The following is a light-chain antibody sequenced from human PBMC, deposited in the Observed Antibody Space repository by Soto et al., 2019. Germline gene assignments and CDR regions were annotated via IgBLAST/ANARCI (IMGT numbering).Light chain of an antibody. J-gene: IGLJ1*01. CDR1: SSDVGGYNY. V-gene: IGLV2-8*01. CDR3: SSYASSKSYV. CDR2: EVN. Sequence: QSVLTQPPSASGSPGHSVTISCTGTSSDVGGYNYVSWYQQHPGKAPKLMIYEVNKRPSGVPDRFSGSQSGNTASLTVSGLQAEDEADYYCSSYASSKSYVFGTGTKVTVL.